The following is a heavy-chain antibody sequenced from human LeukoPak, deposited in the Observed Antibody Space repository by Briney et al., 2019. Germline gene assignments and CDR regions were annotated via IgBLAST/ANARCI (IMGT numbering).Heavy chain of an antibody. J-gene: IGHJ4*02. CDR3: AKVGYNSSPGQRYFDR. Sequence: GRSLRLSCAASGFNFDQYAMFWVRQAPGKGLEWVTGITWNSGTIAYADSVKGRFTISRDNAKSSLYLQMNSLRAEDTAVYYCAKVGYNSSPGQRYFDRWGQGTLVTVSS. D-gene: IGHD6-6*01. V-gene: IGHV3-9*01. CDR2: ITWNSGTI. CDR1: GFNFDQYA.